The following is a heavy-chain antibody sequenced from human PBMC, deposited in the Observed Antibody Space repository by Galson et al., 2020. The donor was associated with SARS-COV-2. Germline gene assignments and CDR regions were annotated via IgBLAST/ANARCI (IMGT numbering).Heavy chain of an antibody. J-gene: IGHJ4*02. CDR3: AKDRNSGYDPTSYYFDY. Sequence: GECLKISCAASGFTFSSYGMHWVRQAPGKGLEWVAVISYDGSNKYYADSVKGRFTISRDNSKNTLYLQMNSLRAEDTAVYYCAKDRNSGYDPTSYYFDYWGQGTLVTVSS. CDR2: ISYDGSNK. CDR1: GFTFSSYG. D-gene: IGHD5-12*01. V-gene: IGHV3-30*18.